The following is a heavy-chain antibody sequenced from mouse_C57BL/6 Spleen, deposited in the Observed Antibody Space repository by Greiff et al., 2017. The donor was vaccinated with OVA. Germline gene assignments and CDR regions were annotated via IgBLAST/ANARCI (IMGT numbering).Heavy chain of an antibody. CDR3: AREGGYGLWYFDV. CDR1: GYTFTSYW. D-gene: IGHD1-1*01. J-gene: IGHJ1*03. CDR2: INPSNGGT. V-gene: IGHV1-53*01. Sequence: QVQLQQPGTELVKPGASVKLSCKASGYTFTSYWMHWVKQRPGQGLEWIGNINPSNGGTNYNEKFKSKATLTVDKSSSTAYMQLSSLTSEDSAVYDCAREGGYGLWYFDVWGTGTTVTVAS.